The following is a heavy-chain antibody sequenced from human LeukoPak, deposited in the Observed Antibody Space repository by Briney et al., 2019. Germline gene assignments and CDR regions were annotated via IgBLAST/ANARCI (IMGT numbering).Heavy chain of an antibody. V-gene: IGHV3-49*04. CDR3: TRDQGRRDGWYYYNYMDV. CDR1: GFTFGDYT. Sequence: GGSLRFSCTASGFTFGDYTMSWVRQAPGKGLEWLGFIRSKAYGGTTEYAASVKGKFTISRDDSKSIAYLQMNSLKTEDTAVYYCTRDQGRRDGWYYYNYMDVWGKGTTVTVSS. CDR2: IRSKAYGGTT. D-gene: IGHD5-24*01. J-gene: IGHJ6*03.